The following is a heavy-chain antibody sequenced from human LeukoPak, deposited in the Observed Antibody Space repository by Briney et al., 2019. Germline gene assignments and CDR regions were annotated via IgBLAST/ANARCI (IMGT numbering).Heavy chain of an antibody. D-gene: IGHD3-10*01. Sequence: SETLPLTCTVSGDSISSYYWSWIRQPPGKRLEWLGYIYYSGSTNYNPSLKSRLTISLDTSKNQFSLKLSSVTAADTAVYYCARVLNPWFGEFAFDYWGQVALVTVFS. CDR1: GDSISSYY. J-gene: IGHJ4*02. CDR3: ARVLNPWFGEFAFDY. V-gene: IGHV4-59*01. CDR2: IYYSGST.